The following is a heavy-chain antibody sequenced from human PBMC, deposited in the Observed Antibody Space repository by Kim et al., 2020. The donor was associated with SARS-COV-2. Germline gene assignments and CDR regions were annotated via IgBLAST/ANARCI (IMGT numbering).Heavy chain of an antibody. Sequence: GGSLRLSCAASGFTFSSYAMSWVRQAPGKGLEWVSAISGSGGSTYYADSVKGRFTISRDNSKNTLYLQMNSLRAEDTAVYYCAKDHSPGGYYYYDSSGYLHYFDYWGQGTLVTVSS. J-gene: IGHJ4*02. CDR1: GFTFSSYA. V-gene: IGHV3-23*01. CDR3: AKDHSPGGYYYYDSSGYLHYFDY. D-gene: IGHD3-22*01. CDR2: ISGSGGST.